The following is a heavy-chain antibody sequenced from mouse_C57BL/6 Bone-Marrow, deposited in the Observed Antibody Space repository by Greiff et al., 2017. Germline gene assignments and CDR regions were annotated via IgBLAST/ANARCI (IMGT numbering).Heavy chain of an antibody. CDR1: GFTFSDYG. J-gene: IGHJ1*03. Sequence: EVMLVASGGGLVKPGGSLKLSCAASGFTFSDYGMHWVRQAPEKGLEWVAYISSGSSTIYYAYTVKGRCTISRYNAKYTLFLQMTSLGSEATAMYYCARRGYGSSPHWYLDVWGTGTTVTVAS. V-gene: IGHV5-17*01. CDR3: ARRGYGSSPHWYLDV. CDR2: ISSGSSTI. D-gene: IGHD1-1*01.